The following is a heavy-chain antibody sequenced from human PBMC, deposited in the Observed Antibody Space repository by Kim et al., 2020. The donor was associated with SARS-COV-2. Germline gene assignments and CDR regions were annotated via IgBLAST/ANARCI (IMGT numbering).Heavy chain of an antibody. V-gene: IGHV3-23*01. D-gene: IGHD3-9*01. J-gene: IGHJ4*02. CDR3: AKGAPPPFYWLLSLYYFDY. CDR2: ISGSGGST. CDR1: GFTFSSYA. Sequence: GGSLRLSCAASGFTFSSYAMSWVRQAPGKGLEWVSAISGSGGSTYYADSVKGRFTISRDNSKNTLYLQMNSLRAEDTAGYYCAKGAPPPFYWLLSLYYFDYWGQGTLVTVSS.